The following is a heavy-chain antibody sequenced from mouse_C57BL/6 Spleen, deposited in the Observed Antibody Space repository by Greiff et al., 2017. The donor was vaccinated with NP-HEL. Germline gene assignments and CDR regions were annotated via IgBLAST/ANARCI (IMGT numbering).Heavy chain of an antibody. CDR3: ARRGNNYDYAMDY. J-gene: IGHJ4*01. D-gene: IGHD5-2*01. Sequence: VQLQQSGAELVRPGASVKLSCKASGYTFTDYYINWVKQRPGQGLEWIARIYPGSGNTYYNEKFKGKATLTAEKSSSTAYMQLSSLTSEDSAVYFCARRGNNYDYAMDYWGQGTSVTVSS. CDR2: IYPGSGNT. CDR1: GYTFTDYY. V-gene: IGHV1-76*01.